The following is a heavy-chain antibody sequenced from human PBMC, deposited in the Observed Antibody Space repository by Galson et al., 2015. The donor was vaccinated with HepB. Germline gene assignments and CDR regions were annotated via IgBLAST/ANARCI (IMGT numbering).Heavy chain of an antibody. CDR2: ISAYNGNT. CDR3: ARGESVLWFGELPRQDY. D-gene: IGHD3-10*01. V-gene: IGHV1-18*01. Sequence: SVKVSCKASGYTFTSYGISWVRQAPGQGLEWMGWISAYNGNTNYAQKLQGRVTMTTDTSTSTAYMELRSLRSDDTAVYYCARGESVLWFGELPRQDYWGQGTLVTVSS. CDR1: GYTFTSYG. J-gene: IGHJ4*02.